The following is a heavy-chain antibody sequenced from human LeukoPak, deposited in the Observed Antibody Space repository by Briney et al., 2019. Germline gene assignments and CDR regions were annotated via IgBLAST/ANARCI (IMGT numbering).Heavy chain of an antibody. V-gene: IGHV3-20*04. D-gene: IGHD3-22*01. Sequence: GGSLRLSCAASGFTFDDYGMSWVRQAPGKGLEWASGINWNGGSTGYADSVKGRFTISRDNAKNSLYLQMNSLRAEDTAVYYCAGSAYYRDFDYWGQGTLVTVSS. CDR1: GFTFDDYG. CDR3: AGSAYYRDFDY. CDR2: INWNGGST. J-gene: IGHJ4*02.